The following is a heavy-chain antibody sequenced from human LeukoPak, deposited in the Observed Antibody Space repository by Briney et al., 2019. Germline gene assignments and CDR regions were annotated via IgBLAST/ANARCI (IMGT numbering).Heavy chain of an antibody. J-gene: IGHJ4*02. CDR1: GFTFDDYA. CDR3: AKVNYYDSSGSFFDY. V-gene: IGHV3-43D*03. CDR2: ISWDGGST. Sequence: GGSLRLSCAASGFTFDDYAMHWVRQAPGKGLEWVSLISWDGGSTYYADSVKGRFTISRDNSKNSLYLQMNSLRAEDTALYYCAKVNYYDSSGSFFDYWGQGTLVTVSS. D-gene: IGHD3-22*01.